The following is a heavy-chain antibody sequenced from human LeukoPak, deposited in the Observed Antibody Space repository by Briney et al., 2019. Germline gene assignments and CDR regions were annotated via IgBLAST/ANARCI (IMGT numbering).Heavy chain of an antibody. CDR1: GFTFDDYG. Sequence: GGSLRLSCAASGFTFDDYGMSWVRQAPGKGLEWVSGINWNGGSTGYADSVKGRFTISRDNAKNSLYLQMNSLRAEGTALYYCAREGYSSSWYLGETYYYYMDVWGKGTTVTVSS. J-gene: IGHJ6*03. D-gene: IGHD6-13*01. CDR3: AREGYSSSWYLGETYYYYMDV. V-gene: IGHV3-20*04. CDR2: INWNGGST.